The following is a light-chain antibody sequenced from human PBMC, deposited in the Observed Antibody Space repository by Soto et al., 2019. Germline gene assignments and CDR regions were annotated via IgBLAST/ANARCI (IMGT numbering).Light chain of an antibody. J-gene: IGKJ3*01. V-gene: IGKV3-11*01. CDR1: QSVSSY. CDR2: DAS. CDR3: QQRSNWPPIFT. Sequence: EIVLTQSPATQSLSPGERAPLSCRASQSVSSYLAWYQQKPGQAPRLLIYDASNRATGIPARFSGSGSGTDFTLTISSLEPEDFAVYYCQQRSNWPPIFTFGPGTKVDIK.